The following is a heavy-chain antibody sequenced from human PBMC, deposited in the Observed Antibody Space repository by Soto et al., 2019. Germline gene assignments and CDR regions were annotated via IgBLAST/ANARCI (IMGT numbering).Heavy chain of an antibody. Sequence: ESGGGLVQPGRSLRLSCAASGFTFDDYAMHWVRQAPGKGLEWVSGISWNSGSIGYADSVKGRFTISRDNAKNSLYLQMNSLRAEDTALYYCAKDIYGSGSDWGQGTLVTVSS. V-gene: IGHV3-9*01. CDR1: GFTFDDYA. D-gene: IGHD3-10*01. J-gene: IGHJ4*02. CDR2: ISWNSGSI. CDR3: AKDIYGSGSD.